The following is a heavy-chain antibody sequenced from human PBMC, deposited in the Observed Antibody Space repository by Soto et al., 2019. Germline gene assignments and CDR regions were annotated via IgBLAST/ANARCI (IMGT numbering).Heavy chain of an antibody. D-gene: IGHD3-10*01. CDR2: IYYSGTT. J-gene: IGHJ5*01. Sequence: QPPGKGLEWIGTIYYSGTTYYNPSLQSRVTISVDTSKIQFSLRLNSVTAADTAVYYCSCHARSVNYGSGSYSPDSWG. V-gene: IGHV4-39*01. CDR3: SCHARSVNYGSGSYSPDS.